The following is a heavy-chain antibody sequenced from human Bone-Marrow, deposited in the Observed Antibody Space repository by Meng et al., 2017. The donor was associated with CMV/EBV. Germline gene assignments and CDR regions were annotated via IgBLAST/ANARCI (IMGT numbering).Heavy chain of an antibody. J-gene: IGHJ5*02. D-gene: IGHD3-10*01. Sequence: ASVKVSCKASGYTLSGYYMDWVRQATGQGLEWMGWINPNSGGTNYAQKFQGRVTMTRDTSTSTAYMELRSLRSDDTAVYYCARVTIDLTSGGWFDPWGQGTLVTVSS. CDR2: INPNSGGT. CDR3: ARVTIDLTSGGWFDP. CDR1: GYTLSGYY. V-gene: IGHV1-2*02.